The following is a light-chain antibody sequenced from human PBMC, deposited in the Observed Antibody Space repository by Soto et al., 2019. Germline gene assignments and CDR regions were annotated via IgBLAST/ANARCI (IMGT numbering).Light chain of an antibody. Sequence: ESVLTQSPFTLSLSPGERATLSCRARQSVSNNYFAWYQQXPGHAPXXLIYGASNRATGIPDRFSGSGSGTDSTLTISRLEPEDFAVHYCQQYGSSGTFGQGTKVDIK. CDR2: GAS. CDR1: QSVSNNY. CDR3: QQYGSSGT. V-gene: IGKV3-20*01. J-gene: IGKJ1*01.